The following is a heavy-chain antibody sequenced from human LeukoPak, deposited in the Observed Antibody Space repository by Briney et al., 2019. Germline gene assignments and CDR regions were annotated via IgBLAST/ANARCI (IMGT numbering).Heavy chain of an antibody. CDR2: IKQDGSEK. V-gene: IGHV3-7*01. CDR1: GFTFSNCA. CDR3: ARARRVGATIAYDY. D-gene: IGHD1-26*01. J-gene: IGHJ4*02. Sequence: GGSLRLSCAASGFTFSNCALHWVRQAAGKGLEWVANIKQDGSEKYYVDSVKGRFTISRDNAKNSLYLQMNSLRAEDTAVYYCARARRVGATIAYDYWGQGTLVTVSS.